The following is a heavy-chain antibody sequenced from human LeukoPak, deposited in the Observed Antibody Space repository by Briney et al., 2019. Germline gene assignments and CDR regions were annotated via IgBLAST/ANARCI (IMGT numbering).Heavy chain of an antibody. Sequence: GGSLRLSCAASGFTFSSFGMTWVRQAPGKGLEWVSSISGSGGITYYADSVKGRFTISRDNSKNTLYLQMNSLRAEDTAVYYCAKGRLWFGEALDYWGQGTLVTVSS. D-gene: IGHD3-10*01. V-gene: IGHV3-23*01. CDR2: ISGSGGIT. CDR1: GFTFSSFG. CDR3: AKGRLWFGEALDY. J-gene: IGHJ4*02.